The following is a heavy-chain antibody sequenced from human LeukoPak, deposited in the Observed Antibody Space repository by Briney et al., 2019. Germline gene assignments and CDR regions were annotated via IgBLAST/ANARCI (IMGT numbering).Heavy chain of an antibody. V-gene: IGHV1-2*02. J-gene: IGHJ4*02. D-gene: IGHD5-18*01. CDR2: INPNNGDT. CDR1: GYTFTGYY. Sequence: ASVKVSCKASGYTFTGYYMHWVRQAPGQGLEWMGWINPNNGDTTFAQKFQDRGTMTRDTSISTAYMELSSLTSDDTAIYYCARGQYRYAVDYWGQGTLVTVSS. CDR3: ARGQYRYAVDY.